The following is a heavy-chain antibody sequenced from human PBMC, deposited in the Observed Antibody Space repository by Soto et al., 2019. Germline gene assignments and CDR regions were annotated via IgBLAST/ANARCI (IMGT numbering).Heavy chain of an antibody. CDR2: IYSGGST. CDR1: GFTVSSNY. D-gene: IGHD3-3*01. CDR3: ARVGYDFWSRSGMDV. Sequence: EVQLVETGGGLIQPGGSLRLSCAASGFTVSSNYMSWVRQAPGKGLEWVSVIYSGGSTYYADSVKGRFTISRDNSKNTLYLQMNSLRAEDTAVYYCARVGYDFWSRSGMDVWGQGTTVTVSS. J-gene: IGHJ6*02. V-gene: IGHV3-53*02.